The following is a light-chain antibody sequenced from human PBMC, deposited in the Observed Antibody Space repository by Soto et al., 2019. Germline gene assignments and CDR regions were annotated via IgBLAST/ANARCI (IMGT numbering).Light chain of an antibody. V-gene: IGKV3-15*01. CDR3: QQYNIWPPIT. Sequence: EIVMTQSPATLSVSPGERATLSCRASQSVGSNLAWYQQKPGQAPRLLIYGASTRATGIPARFSGSGSGTEFTLTITSLQSEDIALYYCQQYNIWPPITFGQGTRLEIK. CDR2: GAS. J-gene: IGKJ5*01. CDR1: QSVGSN.